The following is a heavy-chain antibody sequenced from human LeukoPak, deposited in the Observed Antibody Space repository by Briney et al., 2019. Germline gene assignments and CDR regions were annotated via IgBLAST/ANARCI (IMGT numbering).Heavy chain of an antibody. Sequence: SETLSLTCTVSGGSISSSSYYWGWIRQPPGNGLEWIGSIYYSGSTYYNPSLKSRVTISVDTSKNQFSLKLSSVTAADTAVYYCARVARIAAAGTYYYGMDVWGQGTTVTVSS. CDR1: GGSISSSSYY. D-gene: IGHD6-13*01. V-gene: IGHV4-39*01. CDR2: IYYSGST. J-gene: IGHJ6*02. CDR3: ARVARIAAAGTYYYGMDV.